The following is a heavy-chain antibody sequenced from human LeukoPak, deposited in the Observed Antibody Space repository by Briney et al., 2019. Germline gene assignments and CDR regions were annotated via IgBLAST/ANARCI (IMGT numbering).Heavy chain of an antibody. CDR1: GGSFSGYY. Sequence: SETLSLTCAVYGGSFSGYYWSWIRQPPGKGLEWIGEINHSGSTNYNPSLKSRVTISADMSKNQFSLKLSSVTATDTAVYYCARRYSSSWYGATENGFDPWGQGTLVTVSS. V-gene: IGHV4-34*01. CDR3: ARRYSSSWYGATENGFDP. CDR2: INHSGST. J-gene: IGHJ5*02. D-gene: IGHD6-13*01.